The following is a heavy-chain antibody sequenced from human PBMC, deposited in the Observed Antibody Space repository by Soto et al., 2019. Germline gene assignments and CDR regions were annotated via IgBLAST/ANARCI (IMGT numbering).Heavy chain of an antibody. CDR2: IIAMSGIP. V-gene: IGHV1-69*10. Sequence: GASVKVSCKASGGTFNSFSIDWVRQAPGQGLEWMGGIIAMSGIPNYAQRFQGRVTFSADKSSNTVYMEVNSLTFEDTAVCYCTRRGRQSANWFDPWGQGTQVTVSS. J-gene: IGHJ5*02. CDR1: GGTFNSFS. CDR3: TRRGRQSANWFDP.